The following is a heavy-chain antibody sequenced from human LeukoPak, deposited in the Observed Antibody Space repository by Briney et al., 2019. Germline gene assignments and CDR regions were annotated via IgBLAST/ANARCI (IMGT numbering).Heavy chain of an antibody. D-gene: IGHD3-10*01. J-gene: IGHJ4*02. CDR3: ARVGAYGSGSYLVY. CDR1: GYTFTGYY. CDR2: VNPNSGVT. Sequence: GASVKVSCKASGYTFTGYYVHWVRQAPGQGLEWMGWVNPNSGVTNYAQKFQGRVTMTRDTSISTAYMELSSLRSDDTAVYYCARVGAYGSGSYLVYWGRGSLVTVSS. V-gene: IGHV1-2*02.